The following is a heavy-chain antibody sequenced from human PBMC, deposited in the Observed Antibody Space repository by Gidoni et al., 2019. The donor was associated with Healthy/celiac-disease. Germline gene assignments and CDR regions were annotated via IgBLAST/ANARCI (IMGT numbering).Heavy chain of an antibody. CDR3: ARLAGADSSSSIAIDY. V-gene: IGHV4-34*01. CDR1: GGSFSGYD. J-gene: IGHJ4*02. D-gene: IGHD6-6*01. CDR2: INHRGST. Sequence: AQLQQWGAGLLKPSETLSLTCAAYGGSFSGYDWSWIRQPPGKGLEWIWEINHRGSTNYNPSLKSQVTISVDTSKNQFSLKLSSVTAADTAVYYCARLAGADSSSSIAIDYWGQGTLVTVSS.